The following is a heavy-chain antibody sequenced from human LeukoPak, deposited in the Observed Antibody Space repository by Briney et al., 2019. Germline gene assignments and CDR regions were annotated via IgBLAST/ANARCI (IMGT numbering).Heavy chain of an antibody. CDR2: ISGSGGNI. V-gene: IGHV3-23*01. CDR3: ANVLGSRIGVSDPFDY. CDR1: GFIVSSNY. D-gene: IGHD2-21*01. J-gene: IGHJ4*02. Sequence: GGSLRLSCIASGFIVSSNYMSWVRQAPGKGLEWVSAISGSGGNIFYADSVKGRFTISRDHSKNTLYLQMNSLRAEDTAVYYCANVLGSRIGVSDPFDYWGQGTLVTVSS.